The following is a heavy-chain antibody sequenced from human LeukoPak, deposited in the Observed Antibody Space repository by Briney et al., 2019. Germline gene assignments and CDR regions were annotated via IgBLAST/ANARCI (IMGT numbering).Heavy chain of an antibody. D-gene: IGHD4-17*01. CDR2: ISSSGGST. Sequence: GGSLRLSCAASGFTFSSYAMSWVRQAPGKGLEWVSAISSSGGSTYYADSVKGRFTISRDKSKNTLYLQMNSLRAEDTAVYYCVKLDYGDYICHSYYFDYWGQGTLVTVSS. CDR1: GFTFSSYA. J-gene: IGHJ4*02. V-gene: IGHV3-23*01. CDR3: VKLDYGDYICHSYYFDY.